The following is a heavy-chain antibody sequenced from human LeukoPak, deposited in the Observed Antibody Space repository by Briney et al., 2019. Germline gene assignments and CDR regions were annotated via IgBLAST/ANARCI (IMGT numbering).Heavy chain of an antibody. CDR1: GGTFSSYA. V-gene: IGHV1-69*04. CDR3: ASNPYHSGYSGRENSYGMDV. D-gene: IGHD3-22*01. Sequence: ASVKVSCKASGGTFSSYAISWVRQAPGQGLEWMVRIIPILGIANYAQKFQGRVTITADKSTSTAYMELSSLRSEDTAVYYCASNPYHSGYSGRENSYGMDVWGQGTTVTVSS. J-gene: IGHJ6*02. CDR2: IIPILGIA.